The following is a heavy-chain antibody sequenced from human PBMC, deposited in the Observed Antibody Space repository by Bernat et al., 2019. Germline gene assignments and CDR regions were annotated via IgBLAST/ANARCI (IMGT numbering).Heavy chain of an antibody. D-gene: IGHD1-26*01. CDR3: ARDPLSIVGATPAFDI. V-gene: IGHV3-33*01. CDR2: IWYDGSNK. CDR1: GFTFSSYG. J-gene: IGHJ3*02. Sequence: QVQLVESGGGVAQPGRSLRLSCAASGFTFSSYGMHWVRQAPGKGLEWVAVIWYDGSNKYYADSVKGRFTISRDNSKNTLYLQMNSLRAEDTAVYYCARDPLSIVGATPAFDIWGQGTMVTVSS.